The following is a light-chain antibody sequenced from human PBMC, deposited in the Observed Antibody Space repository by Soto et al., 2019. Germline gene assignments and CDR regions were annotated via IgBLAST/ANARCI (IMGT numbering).Light chain of an antibody. CDR1: QSVSSN. J-gene: IGKJ2*01. Sequence: EIVMTQSPATLSVSPGERATLSCRASQSVSSNLAWYQQKPGQAPRLLIYGASTRATGIPARFSGSGSGTEFTLTISSLQSEDFAVYDCQQYNNWPPYPFGQGTKLEIK. CDR3: QQYNNWPPYP. V-gene: IGKV3-15*01. CDR2: GAS.